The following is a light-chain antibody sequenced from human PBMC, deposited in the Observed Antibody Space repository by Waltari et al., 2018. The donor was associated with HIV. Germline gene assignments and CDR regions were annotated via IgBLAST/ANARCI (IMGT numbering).Light chain of an antibody. CDR2: EVS. V-gene: IGLV2-8*01. Sequence: QSALTQPPSASGSPGQSVTISCTGTSSDVGGYNYVSWYQLHPGKAPKLMIYEVSTRPSGVPDRFSCSKSGKTASLTVSGLQSEDEADYFCASYAVSTNVFGTGTKVTVL. CDR3: ASYAVSTNV. J-gene: IGLJ1*01. CDR1: SSDVGGYNY.